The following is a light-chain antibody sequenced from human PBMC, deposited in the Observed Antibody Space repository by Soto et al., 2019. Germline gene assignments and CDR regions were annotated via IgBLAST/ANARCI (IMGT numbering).Light chain of an antibody. J-gene: IGLJ1*01. CDR3: SSYTSSSTQV. Sequence: QSVLTQPASVSGSPGQSITISCTGTSSDVGGYNCVSWYQQHPGKVPKLMIYDVSSRPSGVSDRFSGSKSGNTASLTISGLQAEDEGDYYCSSYTSSSTQVFGSGTKLTVL. V-gene: IGLV2-14*03. CDR2: DVS. CDR1: SSDVGGYNC.